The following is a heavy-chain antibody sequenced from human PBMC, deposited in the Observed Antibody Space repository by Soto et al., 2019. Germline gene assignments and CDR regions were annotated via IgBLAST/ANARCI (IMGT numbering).Heavy chain of an antibody. Sequence: GQSMKVSCKGSEYSFTRCLSGWVRQMPGKGLEWMGIIYPGDSDTRYSPSFQGQVTISVDKSISTAYLQWSSLKASDTAMYYCARREQQLGNDYWGQGTLVTVSS. V-gene: IGHV5-51*01. CDR2: IYPGDSDT. D-gene: IGHD6-13*01. CDR1: EYSFTRCL. CDR3: ARREQQLGNDY. J-gene: IGHJ4*02.